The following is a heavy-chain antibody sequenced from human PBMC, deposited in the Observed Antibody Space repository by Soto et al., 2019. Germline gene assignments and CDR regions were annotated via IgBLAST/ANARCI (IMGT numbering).Heavy chain of an antibody. J-gene: IGHJ4*01. D-gene: IGHD4-17*01. CDR2: INPSDGST. Sequence: ASVKVSCKASGYTFISYYIHWVRQAPGQGLEWMGVINPSDGSTSYAQKFQGRVTMTRDTSTSTAYMELSSLRSDDTAVYYCATLATVTPPYYFDFWGQGTLVTVSS. CDR3: ATLATVTPPYYFDF. V-gene: IGHV1-46*01. CDR1: GYTFISYY.